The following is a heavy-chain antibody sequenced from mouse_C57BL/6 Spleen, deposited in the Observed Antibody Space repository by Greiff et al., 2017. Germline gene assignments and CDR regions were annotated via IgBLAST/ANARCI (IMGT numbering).Heavy chain of an antibody. CDR2: ISSGGSYT. CDR3: ARRNGDPYYFDY. J-gene: IGHJ2*01. Sequence: EVMLVESGGDLVKPGGSLKLSCAASGFTFSSYGMSWVRQTPDKRLEWVATISSGGSYTYYPDSVKGRFTISRDNAKNTLYLQMSSLKSEDTAMYYCARRNGDPYYFDYWGQGTTLTVSS. CDR1: GFTFSSYG. V-gene: IGHV5-6*02.